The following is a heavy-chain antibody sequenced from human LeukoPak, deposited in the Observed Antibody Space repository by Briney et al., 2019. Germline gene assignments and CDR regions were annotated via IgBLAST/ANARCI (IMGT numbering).Heavy chain of an antibody. J-gene: IGHJ4*02. CDR2: IGTAGDT. CDR1: GFTFSSYD. CDR3: VRAHLSWHFDY. Sequence: GGSLRLSCAASGFTFSSYDMHWVRQATGKGLEWVSAIGTAGDTYYPGSVKGRFTISRENAKNSLYLQMNRLRAGDTAVYYCVRAHLSWHFDYWGQGTLVTVSS. D-gene: IGHD6-13*01. V-gene: IGHV3-13*01.